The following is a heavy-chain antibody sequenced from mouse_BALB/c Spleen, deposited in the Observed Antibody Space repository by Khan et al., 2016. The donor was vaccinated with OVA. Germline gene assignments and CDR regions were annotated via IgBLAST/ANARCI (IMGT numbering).Heavy chain of an antibody. CDR1: GYSITSGYG. D-gene: IGHD1-2*01. Sequence: VQLKQSGPGLVKPSQSLSLTCTVTGYSITSGYGWNWIRQFPGNKLEWMGYISYSGSTNYNPSLKSRLSITRDTSKNQFFLQLNSVTTEDTATYYCARTARIKYWGQGTTLTVSS. CDR2: ISYSGST. CDR3: ARTARIKY. V-gene: IGHV3-2*02. J-gene: IGHJ2*01.